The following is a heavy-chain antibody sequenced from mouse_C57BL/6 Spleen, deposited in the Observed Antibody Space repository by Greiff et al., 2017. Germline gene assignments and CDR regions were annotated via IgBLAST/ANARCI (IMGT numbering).Heavy chain of an antibody. CDR3: ARHVDSSGYGGFAY. V-gene: IGHV2-6-1*01. J-gene: IGHJ3*01. CDR2: IWRDGST. Sequence: VQVVESGPGLVAPSQSLSITCTVSGFSLTSYGVHWVRQPPGKGLEWLVVIWRDGSTTYTYALKSRLSISKDNSTSQVVLKMNSLQTDDTAMYYCARHVDSSGYGGFAYWGQGTLVTVSA. CDR1: GFSLTSYG. D-gene: IGHD3-2*02.